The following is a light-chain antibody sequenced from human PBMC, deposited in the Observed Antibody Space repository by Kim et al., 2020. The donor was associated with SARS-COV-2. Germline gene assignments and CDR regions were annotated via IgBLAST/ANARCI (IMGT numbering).Light chain of an antibody. V-gene: IGKV3-20*01. Sequence: EIVLTQSPGTLSLSPGERATLSCRTSQSVSSSYIAWYQQKPGQAPRLLIYGTSTRATGIPDRFSGSGSGTDFTLTISRPEPEDFAVYYCQQFGTTWWTFDQGTKVDIK. CDR1: QSVSSSY. CDR2: GTS. J-gene: IGKJ1*01. CDR3: QQFGTTWWT.